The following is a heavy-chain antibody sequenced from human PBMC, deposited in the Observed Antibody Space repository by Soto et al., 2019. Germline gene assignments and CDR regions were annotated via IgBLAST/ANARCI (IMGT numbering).Heavy chain of an antibody. Sequence: GGSLRLSCAASGFTFSSYAMHWVRQAPGKGLEWVAVISYDGSNKYYADSVKGRFTISRDNSKNTLYLQMNSLRAEDTAVYYCARDRAVYYYGSGDPRGGLYYYGMDVWGQGTTVTVSS. J-gene: IGHJ6*02. CDR3: ARDRAVYYYGSGDPRGGLYYYGMDV. D-gene: IGHD3-10*01. CDR1: GFTFSSYA. V-gene: IGHV3-30-3*01. CDR2: ISYDGSNK.